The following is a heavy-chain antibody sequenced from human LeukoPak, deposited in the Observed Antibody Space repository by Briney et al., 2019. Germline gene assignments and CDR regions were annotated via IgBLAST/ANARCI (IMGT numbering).Heavy chain of an antibody. J-gene: IGHJ4*02. Sequence: GGSLRLSCAASGFTFSSYAMSWVRQAPGKGLEWVSAISGSGGSTYYADSVKGRFTISRDNSKNTLYLQMNSLRAGDTAVYYCAKGDYDILTGYPDYWGQGTLVTVSS. D-gene: IGHD3-9*01. CDR3: AKGDYDILTGYPDY. CDR2: ISGSGGST. CDR1: GFTFSSYA. V-gene: IGHV3-23*01.